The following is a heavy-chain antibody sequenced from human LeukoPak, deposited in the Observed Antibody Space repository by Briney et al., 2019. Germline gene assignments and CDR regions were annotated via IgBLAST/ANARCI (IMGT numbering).Heavy chain of an antibody. Sequence: GGSLRLSCAASGFTFSDYYMSWIRQAPGKGLEWVSYISSSGSTIYYADSVKGRFTISRDNAKNSLYLQMNSLRAEDTAVYYCAKTTQHIVVVTAPFDYWGQGTLVTVSS. CDR1: GFTFSDYY. CDR2: ISSSGSTI. CDR3: AKTTQHIVVVTAPFDY. D-gene: IGHD2-21*02. V-gene: IGHV3-11*01. J-gene: IGHJ4*02.